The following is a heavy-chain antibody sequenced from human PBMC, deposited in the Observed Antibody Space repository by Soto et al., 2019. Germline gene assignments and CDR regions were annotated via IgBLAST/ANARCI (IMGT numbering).Heavy chain of an antibody. CDR2: ISGSSSYI. V-gene: IGHV3-21*01. CDR1: GFTFSNYN. CDR3: AISQDRGGRTTFIY. J-gene: IGHJ4*02. Sequence: GGSLRLSCAASGFTFSNYNMNWVRQAPGKGLEWVSSISGSSSYIYYADSVKGRFTISRDNAENSLYLQMNSLRADDTAVYYCAISQDRGGRTTFIYWGQGTQVTVSS. D-gene: IGHD3-16*01.